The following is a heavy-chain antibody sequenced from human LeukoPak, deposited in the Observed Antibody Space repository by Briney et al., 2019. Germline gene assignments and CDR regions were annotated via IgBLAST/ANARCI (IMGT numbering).Heavy chain of an antibody. CDR1: GYTFIGHY. V-gene: IGHV1-2*02. J-gene: IGHJ4*02. CDR2: INPNGGGT. Sequence: GASVTVSCKASGYTFIGHYIHWLRQAPGQGLEWMGWINPNGGGTNYAYNFQGRFTITRDTSISTAYMELSSLTYDDTAVYYCARGLWLTDYWGQGTLVTVSS. CDR3: ARGLWLTDY. D-gene: IGHD6-19*01.